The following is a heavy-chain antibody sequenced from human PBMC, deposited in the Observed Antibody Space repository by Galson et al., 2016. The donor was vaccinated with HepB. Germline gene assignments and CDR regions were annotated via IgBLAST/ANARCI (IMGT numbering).Heavy chain of an antibody. CDR3: AQLHDHTNYVVVIFDY. CDR1: GFSLSTSGVG. V-gene: IGHV2-5*02. Sequence: PALVKPTQTLTLTCTFSGFSLSTSGVGVGWIRQPPGKALEWLALIYWDDDKRYSPSLKSRLTITKDTSKNQVVLTMTNIDPVDTATYYCAQLHDHTNYVVVIFDYWGQGTLVTVSS. D-gene: IGHD4-11*01. J-gene: IGHJ4*02. CDR2: IYWDDDK.